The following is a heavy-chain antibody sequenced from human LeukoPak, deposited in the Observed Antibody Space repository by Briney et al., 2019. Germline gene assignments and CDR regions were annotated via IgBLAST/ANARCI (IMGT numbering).Heavy chain of an antibody. CDR1: GYSFTSYW. Sequence: GEPLKISCKGSGYSFTSYWIGWVRQMPGKGLEWMGIIYPGDSDTRYSPSFQGQVTISADKSISTAYLQWSSLKASDTAMYYCARLYDSSGYYYENWYFDLWGRGTLVTVSS. J-gene: IGHJ2*01. V-gene: IGHV5-51*01. CDR3: ARLYDSSGYYYENWYFDL. D-gene: IGHD3-22*01. CDR2: IYPGDSDT.